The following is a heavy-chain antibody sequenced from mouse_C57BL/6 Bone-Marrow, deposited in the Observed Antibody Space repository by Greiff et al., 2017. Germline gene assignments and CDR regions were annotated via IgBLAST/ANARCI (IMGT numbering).Heavy chain of an antibody. D-gene: IGHD2-5*01. V-gene: IGHV1-63*01. CDR2: IYPGGGYT. CDR3: AVDSNWSFDV. J-gene: IGHJ1*03. Sequence: QVQLKQSGAELVRPGTSVKMSCKASGYTFTNYWIGWAKQRPGHGLEWIGDIYPGGGYTNYNEKFKGKATLTADKSSSTAYMQFSSLTSEDSAIYVWAVDSNWSFDVWGTGTTVTVSS. CDR1: GYTFTNYW.